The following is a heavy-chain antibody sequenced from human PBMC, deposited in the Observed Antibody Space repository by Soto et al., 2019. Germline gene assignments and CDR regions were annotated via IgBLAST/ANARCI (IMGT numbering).Heavy chain of an antibody. J-gene: IGHJ5*02. CDR1: GGSISSGGYY. Sequence: PSETLSLTCTVSGGSISSGGYYWSWIRQHPGKGLEWIGYIYYSGSTYYNPSLKSRVTISVDTSKNQFSLKLSSVTAADTAVYYCARGVQLWLRAVDGGDWFDPWGQGTMVTVSS. V-gene: IGHV4-31*03. D-gene: IGHD5-18*01. CDR3: ARGVQLWLRAVDGGDWFDP. CDR2: IYYSGST.